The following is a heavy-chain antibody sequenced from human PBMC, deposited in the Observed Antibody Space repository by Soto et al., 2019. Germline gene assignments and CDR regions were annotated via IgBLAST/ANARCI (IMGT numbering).Heavy chain of an antibody. V-gene: IGHV3-7*01. J-gene: IGHJ3*02. D-gene: IGHD6-19*01. Sequence: GGSLRLSCAASGFTFSSYWMSWVRQAPGKGLEWVANIKQDGSEKYYVDSVRGRFTISRDNAKSSVYLQMNSLRAEDTAVYYCASQTSSGWQTDAFDIWGQGTLVTVSS. CDR1: GFTFSSYW. CDR3: ASQTSSGWQTDAFDI. CDR2: IKQDGSEK.